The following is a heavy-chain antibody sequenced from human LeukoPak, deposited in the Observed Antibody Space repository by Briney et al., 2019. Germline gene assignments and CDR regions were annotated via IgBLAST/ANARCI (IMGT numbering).Heavy chain of an antibody. D-gene: IGHD3-9*01. CDR2: ISSSSSYI. CDR3: ARTYYDILTGYNPYFDY. J-gene: IGHJ4*02. V-gene: IGHV3-21*01. Sequence: WLRPSPGKGLEWVSSISSSSSYIYYADSVKGRFTISRDNAKNSLYLQMNSLRAEDTAVYYCARTYYDILTGYNPYFDYWGQGILVTVSS.